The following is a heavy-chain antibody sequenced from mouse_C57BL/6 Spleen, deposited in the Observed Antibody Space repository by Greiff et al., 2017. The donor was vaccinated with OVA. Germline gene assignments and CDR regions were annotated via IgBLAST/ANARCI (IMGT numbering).Heavy chain of an antibody. CDR2: IDPETGGT. J-gene: IGHJ3*01. V-gene: IGHV1-15*01. CDR1: GYTFTDYE. Sequence: QVQLQQSGAELVRPGASVTLSCKASGYTFTDYEMHWVKQTPVHGLEWIGAIDPETGGTAYNQKFKGKAILTAAKSSSTAYMELRSLTSEDSAVYYCTMRVFAYWGQGTLVTVSA. CDR3: TMRVFAY.